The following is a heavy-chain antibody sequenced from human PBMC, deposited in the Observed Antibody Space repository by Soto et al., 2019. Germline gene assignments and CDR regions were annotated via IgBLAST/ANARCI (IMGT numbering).Heavy chain of an antibody. CDR3: ARAAMGGSSWPFDY. CDR1: GGSISSSNW. J-gene: IGHJ4*02. CDR2: IYHSGST. Sequence: QVQLQESGPGLVKPSGTLSLTCAVSGGSISSSNWWSWVRQPPGKGLEWIGEIYHSGSTNYNPSPTRGVTISGDKSKHRFALKLSSVTAADTAVYYCARAAMGGSSWPFDYWGQGTLVTVSS. D-gene: IGHD6-13*01. V-gene: IGHV4-4*02.